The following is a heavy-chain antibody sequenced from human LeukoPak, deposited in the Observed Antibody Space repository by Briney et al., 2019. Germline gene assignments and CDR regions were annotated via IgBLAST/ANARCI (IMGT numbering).Heavy chain of an antibody. CDR1: GYTFSSYY. CDR2: INPSGGST. D-gene: IGHD5-12*01. V-gene: IGHV1-46*01. Sequence: ASVKVSCKASGYTFSSYYMHWVRQAPEQGLEWMGVINPSGGSTSYAQRFQGRVTMTRDTSISTAYMELSRLRSDDTAVYYCARARVYSGYDYGDFDYWGQGTLVTVSS. J-gene: IGHJ4*02. CDR3: ARARVYSGYDYGDFDY.